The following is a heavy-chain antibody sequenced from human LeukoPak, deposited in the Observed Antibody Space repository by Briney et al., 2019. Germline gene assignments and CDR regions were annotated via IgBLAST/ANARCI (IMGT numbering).Heavy chain of an antibody. D-gene: IGHD2-15*01. CDR1: GFTFSSYG. J-gene: IGHJ4*02. CDR2: IWYDGSNK. Sequence: GGSLRLSCAASGFTFSSYGMHWVRQAPGKGLEWVAVIWYDGSNKYYADSVKGRFTISRDNSKNTLYLQMNSLRAEDTAVYYCARTALPNILRAGTDYFDYWGQGTLVTVSS. V-gene: IGHV3-33*01. CDR3: ARTALPNILRAGTDYFDY.